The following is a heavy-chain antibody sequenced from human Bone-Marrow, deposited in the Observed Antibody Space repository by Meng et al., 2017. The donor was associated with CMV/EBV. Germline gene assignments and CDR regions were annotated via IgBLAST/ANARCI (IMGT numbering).Heavy chain of an antibody. Sequence: GGSLRLSCAASGFTFSSYAMHWVRQAPGKGLEWVAVISYDGSNKYYAVSVKGRFTISRDNSKNTLYLQMNSLRAEDTAVYYCARDGTYYDFWSGYYTGILDYWGQGTLVTVSS. CDR3: ARDGTYYDFWSGYYTGILDY. CDR1: GFTFSSYA. CDR2: ISYDGSNK. D-gene: IGHD3-3*01. J-gene: IGHJ4*02. V-gene: IGHV3-30*04.